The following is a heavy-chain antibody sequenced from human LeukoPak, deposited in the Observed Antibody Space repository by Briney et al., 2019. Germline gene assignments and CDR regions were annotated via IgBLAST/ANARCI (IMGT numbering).Heavy chain of an antibody. CDR2: INHSGST. Sequence: SETLSLTCAVYGGSFSGYYWSWIRQPPGKGLEWIGEINHSGSTNYNPSLKSRVTISVDTSKNQFSLKLSSVTAADTAVYYCASMTGYTTRFDYWGQGTLVTVSS. J-gene: IGHJ4*02. CDR3: ASMTGYTTRFDY. V-gene: IGHV4-34*01. CDR1: GGSFSGYY. D-gene: IGHD3-9*01.